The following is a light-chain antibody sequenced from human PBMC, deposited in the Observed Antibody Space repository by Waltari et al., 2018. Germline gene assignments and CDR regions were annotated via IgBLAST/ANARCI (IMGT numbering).Light chain of an antibody. J-gene: IGKJ2*01. Sequence: ETVMTQSPATLSVSPGERATLSCRASQSVSSNFAWYQQKPGQAPRPLIYGASTRATGIPARFSGSGSGTEFTLTISSLQSEDFAVYYCQQYNNWPPYTFGQGTKLEIK. CDR3: QQYNNWPPYT. CDR2: GAS. CDR1: QSVSSN. V-gene: IGKV3-15*01.